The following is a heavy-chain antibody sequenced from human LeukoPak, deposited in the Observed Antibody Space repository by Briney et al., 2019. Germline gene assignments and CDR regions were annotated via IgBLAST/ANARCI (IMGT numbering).Heavy chain of an antibody. CDR3: ARNPSTSSYLDY. CDR1: GFTFSSYA. Sequence: GRSLRLSCAASGFTFSSYAMHWARQAPGKGQEWVAVISYDGSNKYYADSVKGRFTISRDNSKNTLYLQMNSLRAEDTAVYYCARNPSTSSYLDYWGQGTLVTVSS. D-gene: IGHD2-2*01. J-gene: IGHJ4*02. CDR2: ISYDGSNK. V-gene: IGHV3-30*04.